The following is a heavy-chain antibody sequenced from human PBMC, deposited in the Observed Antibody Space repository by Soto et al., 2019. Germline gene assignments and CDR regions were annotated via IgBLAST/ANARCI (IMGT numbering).Heavy chain of an antibody. J-gene: IGHJ4*02. D-gene: IGHD6-13*01. CDR2: IKTKTEGGTT. V-gene: IGHV3-15*07. CDR3: TTGRCSRLPY. CDR1: GFTFSNAW. Sequence: PGESLKISCAASGFTFSNAWMNWVRQAPWKGLEWVGRIKTKTEGGTTDYAAPVKGRFTISRDDSKNTLYLQMNSLNTEDTAVYYCTTGRCSRLPYWGQGTLVTVSS.